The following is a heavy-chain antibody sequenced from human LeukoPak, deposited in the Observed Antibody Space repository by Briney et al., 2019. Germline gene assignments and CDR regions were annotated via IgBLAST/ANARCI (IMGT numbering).Heavy chain of an antibody. CDR2: VNPDRGGT. CDR1: GYTFTGYY. J-gene: IGHJ4*02. Sequence: ASVKVSRKASGYTFTGYYMHWVRQAPGQGLEWMGWVNPDRGGTNYAQKFKGRVTMTRDTSISTAYMELNRLTSDDTAVYYCARDVNQWPNYFDYWGQGSLVTVSS. V-gene: IGHV1-2*02. D-gene: IGHD6-19*01. CDR3: ARDVNQWPNYFDY.